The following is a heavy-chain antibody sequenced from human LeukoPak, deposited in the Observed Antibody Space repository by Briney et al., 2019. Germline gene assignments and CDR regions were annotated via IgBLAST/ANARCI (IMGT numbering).Heavy chain of an antibody. V-gene: IGHV4-61*02. D-gene: IGHD3-9*01. J-gene: IGHJ5*02. CDR1: GGSISSGSYY. CDR2: IYTSGST. Sequence: PSETLSLTCTVSGGSISSGSYYWSWIRQPAGKGLEWIGRIYTSGSTNYNPSLKSRVTISVDTSKNQFSLKLSSVTAADTAVYYCARGATVLRYFDWLVVWGQGTLVTVSS. CDR3: ARGATVLRYFDWLVV.